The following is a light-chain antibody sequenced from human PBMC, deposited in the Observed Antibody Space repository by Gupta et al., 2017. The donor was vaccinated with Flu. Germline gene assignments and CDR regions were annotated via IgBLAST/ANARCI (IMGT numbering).Light chain of an antibody. J-gene: IGKJ4*01. Sequence: IQMTQSPPILSASVGDTINMTCRASRSLAYWLAWYQQKPGSAPKLLVYKASTLESGVPSRFSGSGSGREYTLTISSLQPDDFATYVCQQYFEFSSLTFGGGTKV. CDR3: QQYFEFSSLT. CDR2: KAS. CDR1: RSLAYW. V-gene: IGKV1-5*03.